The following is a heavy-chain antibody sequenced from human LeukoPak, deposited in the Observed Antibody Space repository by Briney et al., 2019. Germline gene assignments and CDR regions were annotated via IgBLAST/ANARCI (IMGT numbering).Heavy chain of an antibody. D-gene: IGHD3-22*01. J-gene: IGHJ4*02. CDR2: IYSDGST. CDR1: GFTVSSNY. Sequence: GGSLRLSCAASGFTVSSNYMSWVRQAPGKGLDWVSVIYSDGSTYYADSVKGRFTISRDNSKNTLYLQVNSLRAEDTAVYYCARIPIVVITSGGYWGQGTLVTVSS. CDR3: ARIPIVVITSGGY. V-gene: IGHV3-53*01.